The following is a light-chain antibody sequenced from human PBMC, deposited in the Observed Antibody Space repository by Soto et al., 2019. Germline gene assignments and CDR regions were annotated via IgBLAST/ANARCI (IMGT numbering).Light chain of an antibody. CDR2: HAS. Sequence: DIQMTQSPASLSASVGDRVTITCQASQDITNFLNWYQHKPGKAPKLLIYHASILEAGVPSRFSGSGSGTDFTITISHLNPDDFATYYCQQYDILLTFGGRTKVEIK. CDR3: QQYDILLT. CDR1: QDITNF. V-gene: IGKV1-33*01. J-gene: IGKJ4*01.